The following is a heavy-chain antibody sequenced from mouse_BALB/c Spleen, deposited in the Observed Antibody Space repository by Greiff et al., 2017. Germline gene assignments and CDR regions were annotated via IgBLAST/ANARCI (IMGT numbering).Heavy chain of an antibody. V-gene: IGHV1-69*01. CDR2: IDTSDSYT. CDR3: ARYYYGSSPFDY. D-gene: IGHD1-1*01. J-gene: IGHJ2*01. CDR1: GYTFTDYW. Sequence: QVQLQQPGAELVMPGASVKMYCKASGYTFTDYWMHWVKQRPGQGLEWIGAIDTSDSYTSYNQKFKGKATLTVDESSSTAYMQLSSLTSEDSAVYYCARYYYGSSPFDYWGQGTTRTVSS.